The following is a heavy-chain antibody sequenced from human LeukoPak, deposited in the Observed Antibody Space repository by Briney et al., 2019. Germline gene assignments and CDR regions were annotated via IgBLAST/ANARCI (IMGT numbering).Heavy chain of an antibody. V-gene: IGHV1-69*13. D-gene: IGHD2-21*02. CDR2: IIPIFGTA. CDR3: ARAAECGGDCYSGAFDI. Sequence: GASVKVPCKASGYTFTSYAMNWVRQAPGQGLEWMGWIIPIFGTANYAQKFQGRVTITADESTSTAYMELSSLRSEDTAVYYCARAAECGGDCYSGAFDIWGQGTMVTVSS. J-gene: IGHJ3*02. CDR1: GYTFTSYA.